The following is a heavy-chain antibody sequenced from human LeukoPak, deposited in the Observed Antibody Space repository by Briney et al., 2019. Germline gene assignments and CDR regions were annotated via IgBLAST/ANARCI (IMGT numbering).Heavy chain of an antibody. CDR1: GFTFDDYG. CDR2: VSGSGGYT. Sequence: GGSLRLSCAASGFTFDDYGMSWVRQAPGKGLEWVSAVSGSGGYTYYADSVRGRFTISRDNSKNTLYLQMNSLRAEDTAVYYCAKDRDPYDYGSGSYYNGVFDYWGQGTLVTVSS. D-gene: IGHD3-10*01. CDR3: AKDRDPYDYGSGSYYNGVFDY. J-gene: IGHJ4*02. V-gene: IGHV3-23*01.